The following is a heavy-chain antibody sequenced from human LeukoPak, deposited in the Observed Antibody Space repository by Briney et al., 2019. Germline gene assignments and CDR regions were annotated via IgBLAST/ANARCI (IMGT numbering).Heavy chain of an antibody. D-gene: IGHD2-2*01. CDR2: INHSGRT. CDR1: GGSFSDYF. V-gene: IGHV4-34*01. J-gene: IGHJ6*02. CDR3: ARDVVVVPAAIHYGMDV. Sequence: PSENLSLTCAVYGGSFSDYFWGWIRQPPGKGLEWIGEINHSGRTYYNPSLKSRVTISADTSKNQFSLNLSSVTAADTAVYYCARDVVVVPAAIHYGMDVWGQGTTVTVSS.